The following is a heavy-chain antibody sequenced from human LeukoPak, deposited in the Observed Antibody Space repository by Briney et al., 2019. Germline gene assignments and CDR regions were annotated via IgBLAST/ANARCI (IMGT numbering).Heavy chain of an antibody. Sequence: GGSLRLSCAASGFTFDDYAMHWVRQAPGKGLEWVSGISWNSGSIVYADSVKGRFTISRDNAKNSLYLQMNSLRAEDTAVYYCSKWKAIVLVPAARSPIDYWGQGTLVTVSS. CDR3: SKWKAIVLVPAARSPIDY. J-gene: IGHJ4*02. CDR1: GFTFDDYA. V-gene: IGHV3-9*01. D-gene: IGHD2-2*01. CDR2: ISWNSGSI.